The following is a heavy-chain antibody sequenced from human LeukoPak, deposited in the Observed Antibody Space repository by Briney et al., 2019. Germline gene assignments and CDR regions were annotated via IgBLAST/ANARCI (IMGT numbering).Heavy chain of an antibody. V-gene: IGHV3-30*18. CDR2: ISSDRSIK. CDR3: VKEYHSRGFGAYFDY. J-gene: IGHJ4*02. D-gene: IGHD3-3*01. CDR1: KFTFSHYG. Sequence: QAGGSLRLSCTASKFTFSHYGMQWVRQAPGKGLEWVAVISSDRSIKVYADSVKGRFTLSRDNSINTVDLQMNSLRAEDTAVYYCVKEYHSRGFGAYFDYWGQGTLVTVSS.